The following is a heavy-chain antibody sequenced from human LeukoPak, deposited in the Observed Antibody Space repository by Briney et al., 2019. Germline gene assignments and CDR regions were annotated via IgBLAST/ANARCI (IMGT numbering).Heavy chain of an antibody. V-gene: IGHV3-30*02. CDR1: GFTFSSYG. J-gene: IGHJ5*02. CDR2: IRYDGSNK. Sequence: PGGSLRLSCAASGFTFSSYGMHWVRQAPGKGLEWVAFIRYDGSNKYYADSVKGRFTISRDNSKNTLYLQMNSLRAEDTAVYYCAKDRHPSQYNWNDGYLWFDPWGQGTLVTVSS. D-gene: IGHD1-1*01. CDR3: AKDRHPSQYNWNDGYLWFDP.